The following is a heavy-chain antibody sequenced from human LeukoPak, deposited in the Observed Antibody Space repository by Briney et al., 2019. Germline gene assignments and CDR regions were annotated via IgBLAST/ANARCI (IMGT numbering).Heavy chain of an antibody. CDR1: GFTFSYYA. J-gene: IGHJ6*03. V-gene: IGHV3-48*03. Sequence: GGSLRLSRAASGFTFSYYAMSWVRQAPGKGLEWVSYISSSGSTIYYADSVKGRFTISRHNAKNSLYLQVNSLRAEDTAVYYCARDGVGATSYYYYMDVWGRGTTVTISS. D-gene: IGHD1-26*01. CDR2: ISSSGSTI. CDR3: ARDGVGATSYYYYMDV.